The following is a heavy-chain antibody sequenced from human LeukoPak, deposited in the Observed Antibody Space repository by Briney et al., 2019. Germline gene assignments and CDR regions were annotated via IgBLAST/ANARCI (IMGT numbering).Heavy chain of an antibody. CDR2: ISSSRSTI. D-gene: IGHD2-15*01. V-gene: IGHV3-48*04. Sequence: PGGSLRLSCAGSGLTFSNSWMGWVRQAPGKGLEWVSYISSSRSTIYYADSVKGRFTISRDNAKNSLYLQMNSLRVEDTAVYYCARICSGGSCYNDAFHIWGQGTMVTVSS. CDR1: GLTFSNSW. J-gene: IGHJ3*02. CDR3: ARICSGGSCYNDAFHI.